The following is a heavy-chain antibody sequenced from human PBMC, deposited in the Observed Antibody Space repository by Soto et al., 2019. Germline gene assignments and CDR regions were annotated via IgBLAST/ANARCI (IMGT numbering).Heavy chain of an antibody. CDR1: GGSFSGYY. Sequence: TLSLTCAVYGGSFSGYYWSWIRQPPGKGLEWIGEINHSGSTNYNPSLKSRVTISVDTSKNQFSLKLSSVTAADTAAYYCARGRGVDIWGQGTMVTVSS. J-gene: IGHJ3*02. V-gene: IGHV4-34*01. CDR3: ARGRGVDI. CDR2: INHSGST. D-gene: IGHD3-10*01.